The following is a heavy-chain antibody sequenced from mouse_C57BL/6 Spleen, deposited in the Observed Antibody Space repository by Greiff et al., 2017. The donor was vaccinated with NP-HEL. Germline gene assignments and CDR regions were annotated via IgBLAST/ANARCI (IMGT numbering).Heavy chain of an antibody. J-gene: IGHJ4*01. CDR3: TRRGAWYDYRYAMDY. Sequence: QVHVKQSGAELVRPGASVTLSCKASGYTFTDYEMHWVKQTPVHGLEWIGAIDPETGGTAYNQKFKGKAILTADKSSSTAYMELRSLTSEDSAVYYCTRRGAWYDYRYAMDYWGQGTSVTVSS. CDR1: GYTFTDYE. CDR2: IDPETGGT. D-gene: IGHD2-4*01. V-gene: IGHV1-15*01.